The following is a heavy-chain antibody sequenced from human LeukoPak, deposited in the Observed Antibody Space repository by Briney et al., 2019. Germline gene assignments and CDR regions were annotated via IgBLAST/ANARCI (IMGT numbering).Heavy chain of an antibody. CDR2: IYPGDSDT. CDR1: GYSFTSYW. Sequence: GESLKISCKGSGYSFTSYWIGWVRQMPGKGLEWMGIIYPGDSDTRYSPSFQGQVTISADKSISTAYLQWSSLKASDTAMYCCARSSVGYCTNGVCYSEDYWGQGTLVTVSS. D-gene: IGHD2-8*01. CDR3: ARSSVGYCTNGVCYSEDY. J-gene: IGHJ4*02. V-gene: IGHV5-51*01.